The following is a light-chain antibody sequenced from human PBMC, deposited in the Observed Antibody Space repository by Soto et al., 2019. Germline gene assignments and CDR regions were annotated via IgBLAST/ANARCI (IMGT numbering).Light chain of an antibody. CDR1: QGISNL. J-gene: IGKJ2*01. Sequence: DIQMTQSPSSLSASVGDRVTITCRASQGISNLLGWFQHKPGKAPKRLIYAASSWECRVPSRFSGSGSGTEFTLKITGLQPEDFADYYCLQHNTYPYTFGQGDKMDNK. CDR2: AAS. CDR3: LQHNTYPYT. V-gene: IGKV1-17*01.